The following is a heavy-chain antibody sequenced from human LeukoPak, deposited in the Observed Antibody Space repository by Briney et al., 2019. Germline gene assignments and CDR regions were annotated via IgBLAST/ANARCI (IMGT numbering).Heavy chain of an antibody. D-gene: IGHD5-18*01. CDR1: GYTFTGYY. CDR3: ARGVRIQLWLRELDAFDI. V-gene: IGHV1-2*02. CDR2: INPNSGDT. Sequence: ASVKVSCKASGYTFTGYYMHWVRQAPGQGLEWMGWINPNSGDTNYAQKFQGRVTMTRDTSISTAYMELSRLRYDDTAVYYCARGVRIQLWLRELDAFDIWGQGTMVTVSS. J-gene: IGHJ3*02.